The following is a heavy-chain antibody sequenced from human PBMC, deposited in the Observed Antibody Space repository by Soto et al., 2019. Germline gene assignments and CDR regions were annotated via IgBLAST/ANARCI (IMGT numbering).Heavy chain of an antibody. Sequence: EVQLVESGGGLVRPGGSLRLSCAASGFPFNEAWVHWVRQAPGKGLVWVGRIERNEDGGTTDYAAPVKGRFSISRDDSKTTLFLQMNSLKIEDTAVYYCTTDWGTGRSFVGAFDVWGQGTGVTVSS. D-gene: IGHD3-16*01. CDR3: TTDWGTGRSFVGAFDV. V-gene: IGHV3-15*07. CDR1: GFPFNEAW. J-gene: IGHJ3*01. CDR2: IERNEDGGTT.